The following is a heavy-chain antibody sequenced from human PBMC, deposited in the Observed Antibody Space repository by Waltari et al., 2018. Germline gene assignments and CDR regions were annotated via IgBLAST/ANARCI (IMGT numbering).Heavy chain of an antibody. Sequence: QLQLQESGPGLVQPSETLSLSCTVSGGSISSSDYSWGWIRQPPGKGLEWIGTMYYGETTYYNPSLKSRVTMSVDTSKSQFSLRLSSVAAADTAVYYCARQSRGRRGYFVGYWVQGMLVIVSS. J-gene: IGHJ4*02. CDR1: GGSISSSDYS. D-gene: IGHD3-22*01. V-gene: IGHV4-39*01. CDR3: ARQSRGRRGYFVGY. CDR2: MYYGETT.